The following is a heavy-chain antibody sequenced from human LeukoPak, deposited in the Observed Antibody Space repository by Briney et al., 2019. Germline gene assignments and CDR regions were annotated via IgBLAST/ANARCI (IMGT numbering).Heavy chain of an antibody. CDR2: MNPNGGNT. CDR1: GYTFTSYD. Sequence: ASVKVSCKASGYTFTSYDINWVRQATGQGLEWMGWMNPNGGNTGYAQKFQGRVTITRNTSISTAYMELSSLRSEDTAVYYCARGSVWLVYYYYMDVWGKGTTVTVSS. V-gene: IGHV1-8*03. D-gene: IGHD3-22*01. CDR3: ARGSVWLVYYYYMDV. J-gene: IGHJ6*03.